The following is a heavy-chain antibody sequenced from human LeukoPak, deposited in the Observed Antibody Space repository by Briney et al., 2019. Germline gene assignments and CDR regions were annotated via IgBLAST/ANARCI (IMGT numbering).Heavy chain of an antibody. CDR1: GGSISSSSYY. J-gene: IGHJ6*03. CDR3: ARESGYCSSTSCEPYYYYMDV. V-gene: IGHV4-39*07. CDR2: IYYSGST. D-gene: IGHD2-2*01. Sequence: SETLSLTCTVSGGSISSSSYYWGWIRQPPGKGLEWIGSIYYSGSTYYNPSLKSRVTISVDTSKNQFSLKLSSVTAADTAVYYCARESGYCSSTSCEPYYYYMDVWGKGTTVTVSS.